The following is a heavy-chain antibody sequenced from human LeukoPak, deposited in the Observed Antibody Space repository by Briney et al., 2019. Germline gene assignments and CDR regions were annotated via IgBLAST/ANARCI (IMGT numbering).Heavy chain of an antibody. Sequence: PGRSLRLSCAASGFTFSSYGMHWVRQAPGKGLEWVAAIWYDGSNKYYADSVKGRFTISRDNSKNTLYLQMNSLRAEDTAVYYCAKVSSSSRGDWYFDLWGRGTLVTVSS. V-gene: IGHV3-33*06. D-gene: IGHD6-6*01. CDR1: GFTFSSYG. CDR2: IWYDGSNK. CDR3: AKVSSSSRGDWYFDL. J-gene: IGHJ2*01.